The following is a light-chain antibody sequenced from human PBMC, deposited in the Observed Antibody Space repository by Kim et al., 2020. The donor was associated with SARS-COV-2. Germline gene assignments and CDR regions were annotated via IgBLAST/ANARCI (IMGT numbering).Light chain of an antibody. V-gene: IGKV3-11*01. J-gene: IGKJ4*01. CDR2: DAS. CDR1: QSVGDY. Sequence: SLSPGERATLSCRASQSVGDYIVWYQQKPGQAPRLLIYDASNRATGIPARFSGSGSGTDFTLTISGHEPEDCAIYYCQQRSTWLTFGGGTKVDIK. CDR3: QQRSTWLT.